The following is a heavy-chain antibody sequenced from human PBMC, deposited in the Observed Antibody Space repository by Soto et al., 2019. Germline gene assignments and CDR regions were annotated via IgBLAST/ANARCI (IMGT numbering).Heavy chain of an antibody. Sequence: EVQLVESGGGLVEPGGSLRLSCAASGLFFGNAWMSWVRQIPGKGLEWVGRIKSNVDGGTTDYAEPVKGRLTISRDDTKNTVYLQVNNLKTDDTAVYDCTHTDGDGFDHWGQGTLITV. CDR1: GLFFGNAW. CDR2: IKSNVDGGTT. V-gene: IGHV3-15*01. J-gene: IGHJ4*02. CDR3: THTDGDGFDH. D-gene: IGHD3-10*01.